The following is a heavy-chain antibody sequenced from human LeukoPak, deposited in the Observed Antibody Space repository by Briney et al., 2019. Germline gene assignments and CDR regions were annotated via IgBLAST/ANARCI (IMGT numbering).Heavy chain of an antibody. CDR2: IYYSGST. D-gene: IGHD6-13*01. Sequence: SETLSLTCTVSGGSISSYYWSWIRQPPGKGLEWIGYIYYSGSTNYNPSLKSRVTISVDTSKNQFSLKLSSVTAADTAVYYCARIAAADHSMASYYYYGMDVWGQGTTVTVSS. CDR1: GGSISSYY. CDR3: ARIAAADHSMASYYYYGMDV. V-gene: IGHV4-59*08. J-gene: IGHJ6*02.